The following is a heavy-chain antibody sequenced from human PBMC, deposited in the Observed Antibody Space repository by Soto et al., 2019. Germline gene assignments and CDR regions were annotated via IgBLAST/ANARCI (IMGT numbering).Heavy chain of an antibody. Sequence: EVQLVESGGGLVQPGGSLKLSCAASGFTFSGSAMHWVRQASGKGLEWVGRIRSKANSYATAYAASVKGRFTISRDDSKNTAYLQMNSLKTEDTAVYYCTRHIGIAAPGYNWFDPWGQGTLVTVSS. CDR3: TRHIGIAAPGYNWFDP. D-gene: IGHD6-13*01. V-gene: IGHV3-73*02. CDR2: IRSKANSYAT. J-gene: IGHJ5*02. CDR1: GFTFSGSA.